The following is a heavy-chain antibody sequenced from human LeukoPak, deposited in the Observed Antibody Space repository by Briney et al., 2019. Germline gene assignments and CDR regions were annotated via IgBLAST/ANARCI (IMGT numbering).Heavy chain of an antibody. V-gene: IGHV4-61*02. J-gene: IGHJ5*02. CDR1: GGSISSGGYY. Sequence: SETLSLTCTVSGGSISSGGYYWSWIPQPAGKGLESFVRIYSSGSINYNPSLKSRVTISMDTSKNQFSLKLSSVTAADTAVYYCARDPLAALGNWFVPWGQGTLVTVSS. D-gene: IGHD6-13*01. CDR2: IYSSGSI. CDR3: ARDPLAALGNWFVP.